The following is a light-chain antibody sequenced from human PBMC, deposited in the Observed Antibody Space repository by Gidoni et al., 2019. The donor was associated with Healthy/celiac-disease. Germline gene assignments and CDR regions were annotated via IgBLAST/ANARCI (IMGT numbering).Light chain of an antibody. CDR3: QQSYSTPYT. CDR1: QSISSH. CDR2: AAS. Sequence: DIQMTQSPSSLSASVGDRVTITCRASQSISSHLNGYQQKPGKAPKLLIYAASSLQSGVPSRFSGSGSVTDFTLTISSLQPEDFATYYCQQSYSTPYTFGQGTKLEIK. V-gene: IGKV1-39*01. J-gene: IGKJ2*01.